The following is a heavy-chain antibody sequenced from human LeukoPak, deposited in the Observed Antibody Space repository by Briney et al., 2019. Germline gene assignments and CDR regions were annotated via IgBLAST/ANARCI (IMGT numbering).Heavy chain of an antibody. CDR1: GLTVSSNS. J-gene: IGHJ4*02. Sequence: GGSLRLSCAASGLTVSSNSMSCVRQAPAKGLEGGSFIYSGGSTYYADSVKGRFTISRDNSKNTLYLQMNSLRAEDTAIYYCAKEYTGTFSPFPSYFDNWGQGTLVTVSS. D-gene: IGHD1-26*01. CDR2: IYSGGST. CDR3: AKEYTGTFSPFPSYFDN. V-gene: IGHV3-53*01.